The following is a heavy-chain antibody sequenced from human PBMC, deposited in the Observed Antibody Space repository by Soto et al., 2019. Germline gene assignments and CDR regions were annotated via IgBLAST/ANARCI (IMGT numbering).Heavy chain of an antibody. Sequence: ASVKVSCKASGYTFTGYYMHWVRQAPGQGLEWMGWINPNSGGTNYAQKFQGWVTMTRDTSISTAYMELSRLRSDDTAVYYCARSGEVLRYFDWDFDYWGRGTLVTVSS. CDR3: ARSGEVLRYFDWDFDY. CDR2: INPNSGGT. J-gene: IGHJ4*02. D-gene: IGHD3-9*01. V-gene: IGHV1-2*04. CDR1: GYTFTGYY.